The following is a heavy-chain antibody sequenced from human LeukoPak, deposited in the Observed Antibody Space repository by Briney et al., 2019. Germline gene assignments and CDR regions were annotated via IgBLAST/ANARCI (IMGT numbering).Heavy chain of an antibody. D-gene: IGHD2/OR15-2a*01. V-gene: IGHV1-2*02. CDR1: GYTFTGYY. CDR3: ARALPVDLFFFDN. CDR2: INPNSGGT. Sequence: ASMKVSCKASGYTFTGYYIHWVRQAPGLGLEWMGWINPNSGGTNYAQDFQGRVTMTTDTSVNTAYMELTSLKSDDTAVYYCARALPVDLFFFDNWGQGALVTVSS. J-gene: IGHJ4*02.